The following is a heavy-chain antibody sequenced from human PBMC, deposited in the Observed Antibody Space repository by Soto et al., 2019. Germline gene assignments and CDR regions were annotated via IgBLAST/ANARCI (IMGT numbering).Heavy chain of an antibody. CDR1: GFTVSSYY. J-gene: IGHJ6*02. CDR3: VRDFGSSSEGGMDV. V-gene: IGHV3-53*01. D-gene: IGHD6-6*01. CDR2: IYSGGVT. Sequence: GGALRLSCAASGFTVSSYYMSWVRQAPGKGREWFSVIYSGGVTFYADSVQGRFTISRDNSKNTLYLQMNNLRGEDTAVYYCVRDFGSSSEGGMDVWGQGTTVTVSS.